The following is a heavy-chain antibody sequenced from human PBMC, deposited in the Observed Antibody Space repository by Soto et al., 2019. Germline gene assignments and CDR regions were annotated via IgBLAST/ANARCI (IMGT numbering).Heavy chain of an antibody. V-gene: IGHV4-4*02. Sequence: SETLSLTCAVSGGSISSSNWWSWVRQPPGKGLEWIGEIYHSGSTNYNPSLKSRVTISVDKSKNQFSLKLSSVTAADTAVYYCARDMVTQPNYYYYGMDVWGQGTTVTVSS. CDR3: ARDMVTQPNYYYYGMDV. J-gene: IGHJ6*02. CDR2: IYHSGST. D-gene: IGHD3-10*01. CDR1: GGSISSSNW.